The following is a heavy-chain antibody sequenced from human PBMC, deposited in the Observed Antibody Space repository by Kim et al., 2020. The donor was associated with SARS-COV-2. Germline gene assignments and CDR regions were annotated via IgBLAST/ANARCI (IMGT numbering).Heavy chain of an antibody. Sequence: GGSLRLSCAASGFTFSDYYMSWIRQAPGKGLEWVSYISSSTSYTKYADSVKGRFTISRDNAKNSLYLQMNSLRAEDTAVYYCARVPSGSSCWYWFDPWGQGTLVTVSS. D-gene: IGHD6-13*01. CDR3: ARVPSGSSCWYWFDP. CDR1: GFTFSDYY. V-gene: IGHV3-11*05. J-gene: IGHJ5*02. CDR2: ISSSTSYT.